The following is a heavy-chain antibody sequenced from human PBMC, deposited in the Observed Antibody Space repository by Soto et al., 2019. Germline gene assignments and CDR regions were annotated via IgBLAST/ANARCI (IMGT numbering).Heavy chain of an antibody. V-gene: IGHV4-39*02. CDR1: GGSIRTGDYY. J-gene: IGHJ4*02. CDR2: VYYTGTT. CDR3: ARGPPIVMGTNIVPRNYYFDY. Sequence: ASETLSLTCTVSGGSIRTGDYYWVWIRQTPGRGLEWIGSVYYTGTTYYTPSLQGRVTMSADTSKNTFFLELRSVTAADTAVYFCARGPPIVMGTNIVPRNYYFDYWGQGTMVTVYS. D-gene: IGHD2-21*01.